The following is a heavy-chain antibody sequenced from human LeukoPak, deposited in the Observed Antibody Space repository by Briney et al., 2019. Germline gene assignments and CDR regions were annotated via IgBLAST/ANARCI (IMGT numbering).Heavy chain of an antibody. CDR2: ISAYNGDT. Sequence: ASVKVSCKASGYTFTSYGISWVRQAPGQGLEWMGWISAYNGDTNYAQNLQGRVTMTTDASTSTAYMDLRRMRSDDKAVDYCASSDCRRTTWYVTFDYWGQGTLVIVSS. V-gene: IGHV1-18*04. CDR3: ASSDCRRTTWYVTFDY. D-gene: IGHD2-2*01. CDR1: GYTFTSYG. J-gene: IGHJ4*02.